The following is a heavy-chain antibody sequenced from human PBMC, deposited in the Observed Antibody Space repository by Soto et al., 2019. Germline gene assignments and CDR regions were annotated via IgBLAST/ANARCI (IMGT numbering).Heavy chain of an antibody. CDR2: INAGNGNT. CDR3: ARGETTVTIDY. D-gene: IGHD4-17*01. J-gene: IGHJ4*02. CDR1: GYTFTSYA. V-gene: IGHV1-3*01. Sequence: QVQLVQSGAEVKKPGASVKVSCKASGYTFTSYAMHWVRQAPGQRLEWMGWINAGNGNTKYSQKFQGRVTITRDTSASTAYMELSSLRSEDAAVYYCARGETTVTIDYWGQGTLVTVSS.